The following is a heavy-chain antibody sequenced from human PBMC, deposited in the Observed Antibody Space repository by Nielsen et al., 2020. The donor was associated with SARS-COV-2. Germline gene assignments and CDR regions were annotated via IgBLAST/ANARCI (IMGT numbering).Heavy chain of an antibody. CDR3: ARGERGSGNPTTFDS. D-gene: IGHD3-10*01. Sequence: GESLKISCAASGFTFSDYHMNWIRQAPGRGPEWVSYISPSRTYTNYADSVKGRFTISRDDATNSLFLQMNSLRADDMAVYFCARGERGSGNPTTFDSWGQGTLVTVSS. CDR1: GFTFSDYH. CDR2: ISPSRTYT. V-gene: IGHV3-11*06. J-gene: IGHJ4*02.